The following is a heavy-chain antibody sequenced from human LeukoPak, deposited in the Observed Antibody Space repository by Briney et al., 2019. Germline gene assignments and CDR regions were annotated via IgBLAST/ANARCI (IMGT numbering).Heavy chain of an antibody. D-gene: IGHD4-23*01. CDR2: ISSSSSYI. CDR1: GFTFSSYS. CDR3: ASSDYGGDTLRWQPNYGIDV. J-gene: IGHJ6*02. Sequence: GGSLRLSCAAFGFTFSSYSMNWVRRAPGEGLEWVSSISSSSSYIYYADSLKGRFTISRDNAKNSLYLQMNSLRAEDTAVYYCASSDYGGDTLRWQPNYGIDVWGQGTTVTVSS. V-gene: IGHV3-21*01.